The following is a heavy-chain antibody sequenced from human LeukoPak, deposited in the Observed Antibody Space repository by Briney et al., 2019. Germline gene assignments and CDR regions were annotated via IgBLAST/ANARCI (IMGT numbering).Heavy chain of an antibody. D-gene: IGHD5-18*01. CDR3: ARDLGVDTPMLAADF. CDR1: GFTFSSYS. CDR2: ISSRSMDI. J-gene: IGHJ4*02. V-gene: IGHV3-21*06. Sequence: PGGSLRLSCAASGFTFSSYSMNWVRQAPGKGLEWVSSISSRSMDIFYADSVKGRFTVSRDNAKNSLYLQMNSLRAEDTAVYFCARDLGVDTPMLAADFWGQGTLVTVSS.